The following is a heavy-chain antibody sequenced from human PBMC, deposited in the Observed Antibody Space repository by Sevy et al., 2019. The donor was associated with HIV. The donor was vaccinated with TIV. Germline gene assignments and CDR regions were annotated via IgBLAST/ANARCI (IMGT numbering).Heavy chain of an antibody. CDR2: IYYSGST. D-gene: IGHD1-26*01. J-gene: IGHJ4*02. CDR3: ARGIAVGATVYYFDY. V-gene: IGHV4-31*03. Sequence: SETLSLTCTVSGGSISSGGYYWSWLRQHPGKGLEWIGYIYYSGSTYYNPSLKGRVTISVDTSKNQFSLKLSSVTAADTAVYYCARGIAVGATVYYFDYWGQGTLVTVSS. CDR1: GGSISSGGYY.